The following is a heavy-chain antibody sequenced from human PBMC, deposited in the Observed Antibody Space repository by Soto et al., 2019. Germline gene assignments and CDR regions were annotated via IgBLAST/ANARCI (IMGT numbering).Heavy chain of an antibody. V-gene: IGHV3-30*18. J-gene: IGHJ3*02. CDR3: AKDRTKVLLWFGELPRVNAFDI. CDR1: GFTFSSYG. CDR2: ISYDGSNK. Sequence: QVQLVESGGGVVQPGRSLRLSCAASGFTFSSYGMHWVRQAPGKGLEWVAVISYDGSNKYYADSVKGRFTISRDNSKNTRYLHMNSLRAEDTAVYYCAKDRTKVLLWFGELPRVNAFDIWGQGTMVTVSS. D-gene: IGHD3-10*01.